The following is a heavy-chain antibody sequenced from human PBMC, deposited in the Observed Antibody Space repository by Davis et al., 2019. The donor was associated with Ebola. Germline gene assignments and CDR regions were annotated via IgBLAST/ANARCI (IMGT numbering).Heavy chain of an antibody. J-gene: IGHJ4*02. V-gene: IGHV3-48*02. Sequence: GESLKISCAASGFTFSSNDMNWVRQAPGKGLEWVSYISSSSSTIYYGDSVKGRFTISRDNAKNSLYLQMNSLRDEDTAIYYCARTIKVGAQGLDYWGQGTLVTVSS. D-gene: IGHD1-26*01. CDR1: GFTFSSND. CDR3: ARTIKVGAQGLDY. CDR2: ISSSSSTI.